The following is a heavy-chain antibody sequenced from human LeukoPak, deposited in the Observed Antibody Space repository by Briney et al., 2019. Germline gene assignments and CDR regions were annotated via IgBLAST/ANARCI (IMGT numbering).Heavy chain of an antibody. V-gene: IGHV3-23*01. CDR2: ISGNGNT. CDR1: GFDFSNHP. CDR3: QLATDC. J-gene: IGHJ4*02. D-gene: IGHD6-6*01. Sequence: GGSLRLSCAASGFDFSNHPKSWVRQAPGKGLEWLSTISGNGNTYYADSVKGRFTTSRDNSKNMLSVQMNSLTAGDTATYYCQLATDCWGQGTLVTVSS.